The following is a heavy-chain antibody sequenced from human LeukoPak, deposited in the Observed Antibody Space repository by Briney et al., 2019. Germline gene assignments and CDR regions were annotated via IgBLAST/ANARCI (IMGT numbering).Heavy chain of an antibody. D-gene: IGHD3-3*01. J-gene: IGHJ6*03. CDR1: GFTFSSYG. CDR2: ISGSGGST. Sequence: PGGTLRLSCAASGFTFSSYGMSWVRQAPGKGLEWVSAISGSGGSTYYADSVKGRFTISRDNAKNSLYLQMNSLRAEDTAVYYCARVTVGEWLAPYYMDVWGKGTTVTVSS. CDR3: ARVTVGEWLAPYYMDV. V-gene: IGHV3-23*01.